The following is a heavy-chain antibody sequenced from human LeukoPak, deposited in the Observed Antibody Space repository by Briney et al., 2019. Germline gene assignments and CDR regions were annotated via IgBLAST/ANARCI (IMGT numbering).Heavy chain of an antibody. CDR3: ARDPYSGTYGDTYYYYMDV. CDR2: ITSSSTYT. D-gene: IGHD1-26*01. V-gene: IGHV3-21*01. CDR1: GFSFSSYN. Sequence: NAGGSLRLSCAASGFSFSSYNMNWVRQTPGKGLEWVSSITSSSTYTFYADSVKGRFTISRDNARNSLYLQMNSLRAEDPAVYYCARDPYSGTYGDTYYYYMDVWGKGTTVTISS. J-gene: IGHJ6*03.